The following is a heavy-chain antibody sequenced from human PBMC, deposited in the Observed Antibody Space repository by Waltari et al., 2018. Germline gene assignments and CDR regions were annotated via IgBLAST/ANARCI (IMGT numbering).Heavy chain of an antibody. CDR2: IYFAGST. D-gene: IGHD6-13*01. CDR1: GDSIGRGSHS. CDR3: AREVGGSSWSTTPRGDAFDI. V-gene: IGHV4-39*07. J-gene: IGHJ3*02. Sequence: QLQLRESGPGLLKPSETLSLTCPVSGDSIGRGSHSSGWIPQAPGKGREWIGSIYFAGSTYDNPSLKSRLTISVDTSKNQFSLRLSSVTAADTAVYYCAREVGGSSWSTTPRGDAFDIWGQGTMVTVSS.